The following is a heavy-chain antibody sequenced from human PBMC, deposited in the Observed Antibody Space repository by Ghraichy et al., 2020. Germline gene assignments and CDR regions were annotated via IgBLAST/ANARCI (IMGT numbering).Heavy chain of an antibody. D-gene: IGHD3-16*02. V-gene: IGHV3-33*01. J-gene: IGHJ4*02. Sequence: GGSLRLSCAASGFTFRNYGMHWVRQAPGKGLEWVAVIWYDGSNQYYTDSVKGRFTISRDNSKNTVYLQINTLRAEDTAMYYCTRDVSSAYFDFWGQGTLVTVSS. CDR2: IWYDGSNQ. CDR1: GFTFRNYG. CDR3: TRDVSSAYFDF.